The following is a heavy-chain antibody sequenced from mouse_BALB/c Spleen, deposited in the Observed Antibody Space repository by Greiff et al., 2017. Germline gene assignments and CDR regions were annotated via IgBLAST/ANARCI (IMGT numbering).Heavy chain of an antibody. Sequence: EVQGVESGGGLVKPGGSLKLSCAASGFTFSSYTMSWVRQTPEKRLEWVATISSGGSYTYYPDSVKGRFTISRDNAKNTLYLQMSSLKSEDTAMYSCTSVVRGYWYFDVWGAGTTVTVSS. V-gene: IGHV5-6-4*01. J-gene: IGHJ1*01. CDR2: ISSGGSYT. CDR3: TSVVRGYWYFDV. D-gene: IGHD2-14*01. CDR1: GFTFSSYT.